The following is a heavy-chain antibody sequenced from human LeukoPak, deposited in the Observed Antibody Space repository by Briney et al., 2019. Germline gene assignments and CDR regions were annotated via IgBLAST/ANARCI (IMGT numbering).Heavy chain of an antibody. CDR2: IYYSGST. J-gene: IGHJ3*02. D-gene: IGHD2-15*01. CDR3: ARDQDIVVVVAHRGAFDI. CDR1: GGSISSYY. Sequence: SETLSLTCTVSGGSISSYYWSWIRQPPGKGLEWIWYIYYSGSTNYNPSLKSRVTISVDTSKNQFSLKLSSVTAADTAVYYCARDQDIVVVVAHRGAFDIWGQGTMVTVSS. V-gene: IGHV4-59*12.